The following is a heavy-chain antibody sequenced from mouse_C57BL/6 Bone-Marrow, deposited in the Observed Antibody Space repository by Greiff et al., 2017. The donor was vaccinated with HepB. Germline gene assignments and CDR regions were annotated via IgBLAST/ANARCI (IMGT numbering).Heavy chain of an antibody. Sequence: QVQLQQPGTELVKPGASVKLSCKASGYTFTSYWITWVKQRPGQGLEWIGDIYPGSGSTNYNEKFKSKATLTVDTSSSTAYMQLSSLTSEDSAVYYCARRGYGLDHYWGQGTTLTVSS. D-gene: IGHD2-10*02. CDR2: IYPGSGST. CDR1: GYTFTSYW. J-gene: IGHJ2*01. V-gene: IGHV1-55*01. CDR3: ARRGYGLDHY.